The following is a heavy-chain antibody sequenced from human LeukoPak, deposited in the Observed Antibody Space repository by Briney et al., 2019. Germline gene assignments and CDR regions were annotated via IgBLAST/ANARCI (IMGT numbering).Heavy chain of an antibody. J-gene: IGHJ4*02. V-gene: IGHV3-53*01. CDR3: ARDLYDSSGYCFDY. D-gene: IGHD3-22*01. CDR2: IYSGGST. Sequence: PGGSLRLSCAASGFTFSSYAMHWVRQAPGKGLEWVSVIYSGGSTYYADSVKGRFTISRDNSKNTLYLQMNSLRAEDTAVYYCARDLYDSSGYCFDYWGQGTLVTVSS. CDR1: GFTFSSYA.